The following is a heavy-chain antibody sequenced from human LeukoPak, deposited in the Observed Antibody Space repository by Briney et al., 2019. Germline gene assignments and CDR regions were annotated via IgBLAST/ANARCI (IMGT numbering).Heavy chain of an antibody. Sequence: GASVKVSCKASGYTFTSYGISWVRQAPGQELEWMGWISAYNGNTNYAQNLQGRVTITTHTSTTTAYMELKSLRSDDTAVYYCARDRPGGYYHSAEYFQHWGPGTLVTVSS. CDR1: GYTFTSYG. CDR2: ISAYNGNT. CDR3: ARDRPGGYYHSAEYFQH. J-gene: IGHJ1*01. V-gene: IGHV1-18*01. D-gene: IGHD3-22*01.